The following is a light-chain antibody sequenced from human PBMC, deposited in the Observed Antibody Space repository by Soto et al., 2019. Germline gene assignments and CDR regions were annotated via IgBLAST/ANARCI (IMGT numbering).Light chain of an antibody. Sequence: QSVLTQPASVSGSPGQSITISCTGTSSDVGTYNFVSWYRQHPVKAPILIIFDVSSRPSGISNRLSGSKSGNTASLTISGVQAEDEADYYCSSYANSDTVIFGGGTKVTVL. J-gene: IGLJ2*01. V-gene: IGLV2-14*01. CDR2: DVS. CDR1: SSDVGTYNF. CDR3: SSYANSDTVI.